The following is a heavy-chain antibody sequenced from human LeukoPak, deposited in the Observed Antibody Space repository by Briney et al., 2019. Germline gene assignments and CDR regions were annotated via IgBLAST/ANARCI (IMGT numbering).Heavy chain of an antibody. Sequence: GGSPRLSCAASGFTVSSNYMNWVRQAPGKGLEWVSVIYGGGSTYYADSVKGRFTISRDNSKSTLYLQMNSLRAGDTAVYYCARGAGNTVSTRFFDYWGRGTLVTVSS. CDR2: IYGGGST. D-gene: IGHD1-1*01. V-gene: IGHV3-53*01. CDR3: ARGAGNTVSTRFFDY. J-gene: IGHJ4*02. CDR1: GFTVSSNY.